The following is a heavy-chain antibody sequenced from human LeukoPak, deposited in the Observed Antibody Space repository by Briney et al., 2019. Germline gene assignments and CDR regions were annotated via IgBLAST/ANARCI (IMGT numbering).Heavy chain of an antibody. D-gene: IGHD1-7*01. CDR3: ARDMGNFVSPY. Sequence: PGGSLRLSCAASGFTFSSYSMNWVRQAPGKGLEWISYISSSSSPIYYADSVKGRFTISRDNAKNSLYLQMNSLRADDTAVYYCARDMGNFVSPYWGQGTLVTVSS. V-gene: IGHV3-48*01. CDR1: GFTFSSYS. CDR2: ISSSSSPI. J-gene: IGHJ4*02.